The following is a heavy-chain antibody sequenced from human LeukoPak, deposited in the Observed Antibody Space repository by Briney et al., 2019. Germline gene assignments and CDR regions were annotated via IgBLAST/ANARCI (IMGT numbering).Heavy chain of an antibody. CDR2: TTTSGGTT. Sequence: GGSLRLSCAASTLTFSSYAMSWVRQAPGKGLEWVSGTTTSGGTTYYADSVKGRFTISRDNSKNTLSLQMTSLRAEDTAVYYYATARGGYWGQGALVTVSS. CDR3: ATARGGY. CDR1: TLTFSSYA. J-gene: IGHJ4*02. V-gene: IGHV3-23*01. D-gene: IGHD2-15*01.